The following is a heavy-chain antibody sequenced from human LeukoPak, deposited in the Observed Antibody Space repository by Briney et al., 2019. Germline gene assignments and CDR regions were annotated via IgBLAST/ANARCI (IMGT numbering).Heavy chain of an antibody. CDR2: ISWNSGSI. V-gene: IGHV3-9*03. D-gene: IGHD6-19*01. CDR3: AKGSSGWYYYFDY. J-gene: IGHJ4*02. Sequence: GGSLRLSCAASGFTFDDYAMHWVRQAPGKGLEWVSGISWNSGSIGYADSVKGRFTISRDNAKNSLYLQMNSLRAEDMALYYCAKGSSGWYYYFDYWGQGTLVTVSS. CDR1: GFTFDDYA.